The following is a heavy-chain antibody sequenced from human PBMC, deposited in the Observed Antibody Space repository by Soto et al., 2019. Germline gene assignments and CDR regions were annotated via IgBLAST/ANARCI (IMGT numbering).Heavy chain of an antibody. V-gene: IGHV4-59*08. CDR2: VYHSGKT. Sequence: QVQLQESGPGLVKPSETLSLTCTVSGDYISSHYWSWIRQPPGKGLEWIGYVYHSGKTDSNPSLKSRGTRSMDTSKNQISISLSSVTAADAAVYYCARPKVIAPAIWYFDLWGRGTLVTVSS. CDR1: GDYISSHY. J-gene: IGHJ2*01. D-gene: IGHD3-16*02. CDR3: ARPKVIAPAIWYFDL.